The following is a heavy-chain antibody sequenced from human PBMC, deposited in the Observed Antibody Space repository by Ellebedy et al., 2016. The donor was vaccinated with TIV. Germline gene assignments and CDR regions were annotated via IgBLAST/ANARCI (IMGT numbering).Heavy chain of an antibody. CDR1: GFTFSSYG. J-gene: IGHJ4*02. Sequence: GESLKISCAASGFTFSSYGMHWVRQAPGKGLEWVAVISYDGSNKYYANSVKGRFTISRDNSKKTLYLQMNSLRAEDTAVYYCARDRVVVILLYYFDYWGQGTLVTVSS. CDR3: ARDRVVVILLYYFDY. D-gene: IGHD3-22*01. CDR2: ISYDGSNK. V-gene: IGHV3-30*03.